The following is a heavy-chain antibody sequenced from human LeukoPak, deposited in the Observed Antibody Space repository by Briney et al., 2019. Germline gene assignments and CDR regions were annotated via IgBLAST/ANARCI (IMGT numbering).Heavy chain of an antibody. CDR2: ISPNSGGT. V-gene: IGHV1-2*02. D-gene: IGHD3-10*01. Sequence: GASVKVSCKASGYTFTAYYMHWVRQAPGQGLEWMGWISPNSGGTNYAQKFQGRVTMTRDTSSSTAYMELSRLSSDDTAVYYCARDGPGSGKTYFDYWGQGTLVTVS. CDR3: ARDGPGSGKTYFDY. J-gene: IGHJ4*02. CDR1: GYTFTAYY.